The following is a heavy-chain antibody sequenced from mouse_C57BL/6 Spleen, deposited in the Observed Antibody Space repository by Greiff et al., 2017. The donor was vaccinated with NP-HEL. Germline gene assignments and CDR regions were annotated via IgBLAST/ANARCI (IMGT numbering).Heavy chain of an antibody. V-gene: IGHV5-6*01. J-gene: IGHJ1*03. D-gene: IGHD1-1*01. CDR3: ARQLTAVGASDWYFDV. CDR2: ISSGCSYT. CDR1: GFTFSSYG. Sequence: EVKLMESGGDLVKPGGSLKLSCAASGFTFSSYGMSWVRQTPDKRLEWVATISSGCSYTYYPDSVKGRFTFSRDNAKNTLYLQLSSLTSEDTAMYYVARQLTAVGASDWYFDVWGTGTTVTVSS.